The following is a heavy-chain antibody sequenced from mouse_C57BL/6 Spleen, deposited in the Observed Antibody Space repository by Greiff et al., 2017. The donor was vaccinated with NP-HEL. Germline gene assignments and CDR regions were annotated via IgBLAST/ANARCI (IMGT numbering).Heavy chain of an antibody. CDR3: ARMGLYDGYYAAY. D-gene: IGHD2-3*01. CDR2: IYPGDGDT. CDR1: GYAFSSYW. V-gene: IGHV1-80*01. J-gene: IGHJ3*01. Sequence: QVQLKQSGAELVKPGASVKISCKASGYAFSSYWMNWVKQRPGKGLEWIGQIYPGDGDTNYNGKFKGKATLTADKSSSTAYMQLSSLTSEDSAVYFCARMGLYDGYYAAYWGQGTLVTVSA.